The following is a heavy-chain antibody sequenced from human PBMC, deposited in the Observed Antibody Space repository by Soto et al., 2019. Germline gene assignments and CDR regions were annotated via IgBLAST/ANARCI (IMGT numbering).Heavy chain of an antibody. J-gene: IGHJ5*02. D-gene: IGHD2-15*01. CDR3: ARERKRVVTVDRMYNWFDP. V-gene: IGHV4-31*03. CDR1: GGSISSGGYY. CDR2: IYYSGST. Sequence: SETLSLTCTVSGGSISSGGYYWSWIRQHPGKGLEWIGYIYYSGSTYYNPSLKSRVTISVDTSKNQFSLKLSSVTAADTAVYYCARERKRVVTVDRMYNWFDPWGQGTLVTVSS.